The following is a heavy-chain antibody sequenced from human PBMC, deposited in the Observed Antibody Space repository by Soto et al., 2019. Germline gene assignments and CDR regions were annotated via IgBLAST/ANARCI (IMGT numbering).Heavy chain of an antibody. J-gene: IGHJ5*01. V-gene: IGHV1-2*02. CDR2: INPATGDT. CDR1: GVTFTGYY. Sequence: ASVSVSCKPPGVTFTGYYIHWVRRAPGEGIWGMAWINPATGDTKYAQRVQGTAALTTDTSIKTAYRDLSRLRPDYTAVCYCARGPQLGLPPHDSWGQRTLVTVSS. CDR3: ARGPQLGLPPHDS. D-gene: IGHD1-1*01.